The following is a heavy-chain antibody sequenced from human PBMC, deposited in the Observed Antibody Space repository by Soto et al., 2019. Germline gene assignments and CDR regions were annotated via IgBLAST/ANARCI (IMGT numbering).Heavy chain of an antibody. CDR2: IKKDETEE. J-gene: IGHJ4*02. V-gene: IGHV3-7*03. CDR3: AAYCSSISCTPFHGYS. CDR1: GFTFSNYW. Sequence: EVRLLEAGGGLRQPGGSLRLSCAASGFTFSNYWMSWVRQAPGKGLEWVANIKKDETEEYYVDSVKGRFTISRDNAKNSLFLQMNSLRAEDTAVYYCAAYCSSISCTPFHGYSWGQGTLVTVSS. D-gene: IGHD2-2*01.